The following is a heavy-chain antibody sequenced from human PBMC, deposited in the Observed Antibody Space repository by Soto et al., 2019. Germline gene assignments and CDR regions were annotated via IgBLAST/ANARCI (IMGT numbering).Heavy chain of an antibody. V-gene: IGHV3-30*03. Sequence: PGGSLRLSCAASGFTFSSYGMHWVRQAPGKGLEWVAVISYDGSNKYYADSVKGRFTISRDNSKNTLYLQMNSLRAEDTAVYYCARGRWLQLGPDYWGQGTLVTVSS. CDR2: ISYDGSNK. J-gene: IGHJ4*02. CDR1: GFTFSSYG. CDR3: ARGRWLQLGPDY. D-gene: IGHD5-12*01.